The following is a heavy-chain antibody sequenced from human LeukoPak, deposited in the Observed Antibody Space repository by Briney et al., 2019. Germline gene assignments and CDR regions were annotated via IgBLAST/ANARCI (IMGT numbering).Heavy chain of an antibody. CDR1: GFTFTRYY. J-gene: IGHJ4*02. Sequence: ASVKVSCKASGFTFTRYYIHWVRQAPGQGLEWMGYINPHSGGTNSPQKFQGRVTMTTDTSIRAAYMELSSLISDDTAMYYCVREGNELLSKNFDYWGQGTLVTVYS. CDR2: INPHSGGT. CDR3: VREGNELLSKNFDY. V-gene: IGHV1-2*02. D-gene: IGHD2-21*02.